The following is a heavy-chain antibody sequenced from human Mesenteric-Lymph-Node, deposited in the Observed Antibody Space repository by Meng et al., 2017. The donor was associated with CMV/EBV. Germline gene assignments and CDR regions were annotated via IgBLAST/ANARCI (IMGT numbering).Heavy chain of an antibody. V-gene: IGHV6-1*01. Sequence: SQTRSLTGAISGDSVSSNTAAWNWIRQSPSRGLEWLGRTYYRSKWYYDYALSVESRITINVDTSKNEFSLQLNSVTPEDTAVYYCARNYALDYWGQGTLVTVSS. D-gene: IGHD2-2*01. CDR3: ARNYALDY. CDR2: TYYRSKWYY. CDR1: GDSVSSNTAA. J-gene: IGHJ4*02.